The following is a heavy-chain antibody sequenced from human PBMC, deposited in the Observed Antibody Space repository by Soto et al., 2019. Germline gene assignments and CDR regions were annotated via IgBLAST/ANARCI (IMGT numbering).Heavy chain of an antibody. CDR1: GFIFSSYA. J-gene: IGHJ6*03. Sequence: GGSLRLSCEASGFIFSSYAMSWVRQAPGKGLEWVSAISDSGGNTYYADSVKGRFTISRDDSKNTLNLQMNSLRAEDTAVYYCAKMRGRYCGSDSGAYMDVWGKGTTVTVSS. V-gene: IGHV3-23*01. CDR3: AKMRGRYCGSDSGAYMDV. D-gene: IGHD3-10*01. CDR2: ISDSGGNT.